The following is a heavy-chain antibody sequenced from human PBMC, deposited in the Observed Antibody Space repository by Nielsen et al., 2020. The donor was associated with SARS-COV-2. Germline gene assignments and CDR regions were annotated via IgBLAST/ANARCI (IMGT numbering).Heavy chain of an antibody. CDR2: ISPNRGAT. V-gene: IGHV1-2*06. Sequence: ASVTVSCKASGYTATDYFVHWVRQAPGQGLEWMGRISPNRGATNYAQTFQGRVIMTRDTSTATAYIELSRLTSDDTAVYYCATAVNQGGMDVWGQGTTVIVSS. CDR1: GYTATDYF. J-gene: IGHJ6*02. CDR3: ATAVNQGGMDV. D-gene: IGHD1-14*01.